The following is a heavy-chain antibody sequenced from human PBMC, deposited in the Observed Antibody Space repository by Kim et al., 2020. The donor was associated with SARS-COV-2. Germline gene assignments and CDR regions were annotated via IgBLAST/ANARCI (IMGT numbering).Heavy chain of an antibody. Sequence: GESLKISCKGSGYSFTSYWISWVRQMPGKGLEWMGRIDPSDSYTNYSPSFQGHVTISADKSISTAYLQWSSLKASDTAMYYCARHDEILTGYPLYGMDVWGQGTTVTVSS. CDR3: ARHDEILTGYPLYGMDV. V-gene: IGHV5-10-1*01. D-gene: IGHD3-9*01. J-gene: IGHJ6*02. CDR1: GYSFTSYW. CDR2: IDPSDSYT.